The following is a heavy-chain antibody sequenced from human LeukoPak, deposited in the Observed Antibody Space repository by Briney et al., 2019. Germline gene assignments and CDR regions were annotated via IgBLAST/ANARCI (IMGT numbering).Heavy chain of an antibody. D-gene: IGHD3-22*01. CDR3: ARGYYYDSSGYYLGGGDY. V-gene: IGHV3-33*01. J-gene: IGHJ4*02. CDR1: GFTFSSYG. CDR2: IWYDGSNK. Sequence: PGGSQRLSCAASGFTFSSYGMHWVRQAPGKGLEWVAVIWYDGSNKYYADSVKGRFTISRDNAKNSLYLQMNSLRAEDTAVYYCARGYYYDSSGYYLGGGDYWGQGTLVTVSS.